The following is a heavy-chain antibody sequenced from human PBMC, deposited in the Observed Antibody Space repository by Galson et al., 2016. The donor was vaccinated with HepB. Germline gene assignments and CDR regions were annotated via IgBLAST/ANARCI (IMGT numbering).Heavy chain of an antibody. CDR3: ARTVSIAAAGGAVY. D-gene: IGHD6-13*01. V-gene: IGHV5-51*01. J-gene: IGHJ4*02. CDR2: IFPRDSDT. Sequence: QSGAEVKRPGESLTISCKGAGYTFTSSWIGWVRQMPGKGLEWVGVIFPRDSDTRYSPSFQGQVTISADQSINTAYLQWSSLKAADTAMYYCARTVSIAAAGGAVYWGQRTLVTVSS. CDR1: GYTFTSSW.